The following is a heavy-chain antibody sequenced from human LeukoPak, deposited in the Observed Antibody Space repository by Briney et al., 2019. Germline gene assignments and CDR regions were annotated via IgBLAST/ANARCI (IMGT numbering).Heavy chain of an antibody. D-gene: IGHD3-22*01. CDR3: AREIIVAKFDY. J-gene: IGHJ4*02. V-gene: IGHV3-11*01. CDR1: GFIFSDYY. CDR2: ISSSGSTM. Sequence: KAGGSLRLSCAASGFIFSDYYMSWIRQAPGKGLEWVSYISSSGSTMYYTDSVKGRFTISRDNAKDSLYLQMNSLRAEDTAVYYCAREIIVAKFDYWGQGTLVTVSS.